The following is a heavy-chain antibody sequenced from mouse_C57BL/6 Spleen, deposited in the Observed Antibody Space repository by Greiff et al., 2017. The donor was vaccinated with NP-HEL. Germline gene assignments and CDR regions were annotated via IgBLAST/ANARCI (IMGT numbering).Heavy chain of an antibody. D-gene: IGHD1-1*01. CDR1: GYSITSGYD. CDR3: ARDGGYGSSYVYWYFDV. Sequence: EVQLQQSGPGMVKPSQSLSLTCTVTGYSITSGYDWHWIRHFPGNKLEWMGYISYSGSTNYNPSLKSRISITHDTSKNHFFLKLNSVTTEDTATYYCARDGGYGSSYVYWYFDVWGTGTTVTVSS. CDR2: ISYSGST. V-gene: IGHV3-1*01. J-gene: IGHJ1*03.